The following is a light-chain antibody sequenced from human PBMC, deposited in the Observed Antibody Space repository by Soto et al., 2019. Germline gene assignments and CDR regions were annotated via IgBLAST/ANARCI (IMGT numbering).Light chain of an antibody. V-gene: IGLV2-8*01. J-gene: IGLJ2*01. Sequence: QSVLTQPPSASGSPGQSVTISCTGTSSVVGGYNYVSWYQQHPGKAPKLIIYEVRKRPSGVPDHFSGSKSGNTASLTVSGLQPEDEADYYCSSYAGSLPVVSGGGTKVTVL. CDR2: EVR. CDR3: SSYAGSLPVV. CDR1: SSVVGGYNY.